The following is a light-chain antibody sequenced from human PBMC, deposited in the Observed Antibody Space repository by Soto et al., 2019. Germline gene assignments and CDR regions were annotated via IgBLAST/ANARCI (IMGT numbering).Light chain of an antibody. V-gene: IGKV1-33*01. J-gene: IGKJ5*01. CDR3: QQYDNLLPIT. CDR2: DAS. CDR1: QDIAKN. Sequence: IQMTQSPSSLSASVGDRVTITCQASQDIAKNLNWYQQKPGKAPKLLIYDASSLQTGVPSRFSGSGSSTHVTFTISILQSEDIATYYCQQYDNLLPITFGQGTRLEIK.